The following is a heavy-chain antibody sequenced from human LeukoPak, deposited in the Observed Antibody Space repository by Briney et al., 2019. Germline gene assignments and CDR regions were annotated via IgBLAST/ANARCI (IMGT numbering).Heavy chain of an antibody. V-gene: IGHV4-4*07. CDR1: GGSISSYY. D-gene: IGHD3-10*01. Sequence: PSETLSLTCTVSGGSISSYYLSWIRQPAGKGLEWIGRIDTSGSIIYNPSLKSRVTISVDTSKNQLSLKVSSVTAADTAVYYCARVKSSTRGPYYHYYMDVWGKGTTVIVSS. CDR3: ARVKSSTRGPYYHYYMDV. CDR2: IDTSGSI. J-gene: IGHJ6*03.